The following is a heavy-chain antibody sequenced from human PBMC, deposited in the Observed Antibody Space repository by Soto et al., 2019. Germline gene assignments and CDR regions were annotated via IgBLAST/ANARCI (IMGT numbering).Heavy chain of an antibody. V-gene: IGHV3-9*01. J-gene: IGHJ3*02. D-gene: IGHD2-15*01. CDR1: GFTFDDYA. CDR3: ARISGRDDAFDI. CDR2: ISWNSGSI. Sequence: EVQLVESGGGLVQPGRSLRLSCAASGFTFDDYAMHWVRQAPGKGLEWVSGISWNSGSIGYADSVKGRFTISRDNSKNTLYLQMNSLRAEDTAVYYCARISGRDDAFDIWGQGTMVTVSS.